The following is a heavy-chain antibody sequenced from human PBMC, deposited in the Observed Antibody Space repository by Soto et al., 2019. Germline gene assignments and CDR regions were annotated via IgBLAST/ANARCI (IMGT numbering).Heavy chain of an antibody. CDR2: IYSGGST. CDR3: ARGGQVRGGLDV. Sequence: EVQLVESGGGLIQPGGSPRLSCAASGFTVISHYMSWVRQAPGKGLEWVSFIYSGGSTYYADSVKGRFTISRDNSKNTLYLQMNSLRAEDTAVYYCARGGQVRGGLDVWGQGTTVTVSS. CDR1: GFTVISHY. V-gene: IGHV3-53*01. J-gene: IGHJ6*02. D-gene: IGHD2-15*01.